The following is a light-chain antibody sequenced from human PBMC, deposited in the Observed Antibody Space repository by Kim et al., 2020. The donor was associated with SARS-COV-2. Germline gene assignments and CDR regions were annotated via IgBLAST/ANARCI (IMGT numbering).Light chain of an antibody. J-gene: IGKJ5*01. CDR3: QQFGGSPPIT. CDR2: GAS. V-gene: IGKV3-20*01. Sequence: PGETATFSCRASESVDSSKLAWYQQKPGQAPRLLIFGASSRATGIPDRFSGSGSGTDFSLTISRLEPEDFAVYYCQQFGGSPPITFGQGTRLEIK. CDR1: ESVDSSK.